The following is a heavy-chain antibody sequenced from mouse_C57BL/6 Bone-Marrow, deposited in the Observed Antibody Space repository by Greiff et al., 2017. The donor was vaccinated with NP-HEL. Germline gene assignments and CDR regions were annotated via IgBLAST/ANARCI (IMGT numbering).Heavy chain of an antibody. Sequence: EVMLVESGGGLVKPGGSLKLSCAASGFTFSDYGMHWVRQAPEQGLAWVAYISSGSSTIYYADTVKGRFTISRDNAKNTLFLQMTSLRSEDTAMYYCARRRNFFSWGQGTLVTVSA. CDR3: ARRRNFFS. CDR2: ISSGSSTI. V-gene: IGHV5-17*01. J-gene: IGHJ3*01. CDR1: GFTFSDYG.